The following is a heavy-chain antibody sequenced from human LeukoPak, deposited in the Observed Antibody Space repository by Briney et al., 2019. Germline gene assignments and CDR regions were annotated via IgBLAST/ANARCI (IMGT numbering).Heavy chain of an antibody. CDR3: AREANYYGSGSYFEGTFDY. J-gene: IGHJ4*02. V-gene: IGHV4-59*13. D-gene: IGHD3-10*01. CDR1: GVSITTYY. Sequence: SETLPLTCSVYGVSITTYYWSWIRQPPGKGLEWIGYIYHSGSTNYNPSLKSQDTISVDPPSNEFSLKLTSVTAADTAVYYCAREANYYGSGSYFEGTFDYWGQGSLVTVSS. CDR2: IYHSGST.